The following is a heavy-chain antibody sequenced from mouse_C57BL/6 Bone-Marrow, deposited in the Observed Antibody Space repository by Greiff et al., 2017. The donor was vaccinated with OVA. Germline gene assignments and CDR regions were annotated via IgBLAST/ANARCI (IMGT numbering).Heavy chain of an antibody. J-gene: IGHJ2*01. D-gene: IGHD6-1*01. CDR1: GFTFSDYG. CDR3: ARHNPSLFFDY. CDR2: ISNLAYSI. Sequence: EVKVEESGGGLVQPGGSLKLSCAASGFTFSDYGMAWVRQAPRKGPEWVAFISNLAYSIYYADTVTGRFTISRENAKNTLYLEMSSLRSEDTAMYYCARHNPSLFFDYWGQGTTLTVSS. V-gene: IGHV5-15*01.